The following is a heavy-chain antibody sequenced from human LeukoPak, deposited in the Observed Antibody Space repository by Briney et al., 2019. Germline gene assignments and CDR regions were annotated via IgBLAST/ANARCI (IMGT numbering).Heavy chain of an antibody. CDR3: ARARAYYDILTGYLDV. CDR1: GFTFSSYG. J-gene: IGHJ6*04. CDR2: ISSNGGST. D-gene: IGHD3-9*01. Sequence: GGSLRLSCAASGFTFSSYGMSWVRQAPGKGLEYVSAISSNGGSTYYANSVKGRFSISRDNSKNTLYLQMGSLRAEDMAVYYCARARAYYDILTGYLDVWGKGTTVTVSS. V-gene: IGHV3-64*01.